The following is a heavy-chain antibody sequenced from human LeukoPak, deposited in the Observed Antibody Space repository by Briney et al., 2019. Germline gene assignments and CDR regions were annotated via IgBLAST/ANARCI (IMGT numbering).Heavy chain of an antibody. CDR3: ARVGYTDSWYSSPPFDY. Sequence: GGSLRLSCAVSGFTVSSNYMSWVRQAPGKGLEWVSIIYSGGSTYYADSVKGRFTISRDNSKNILYLQMNSLRAEDTALYYCARVGYTDSWYSSPPFDYWGQGTLVTVSS. CDR2: IYSGGST. D-gene: IGHD6-13*01. CDR1: GFTVSSNY. V-gene: IGHV3-66*01. J-gene: IGHJ4*02.